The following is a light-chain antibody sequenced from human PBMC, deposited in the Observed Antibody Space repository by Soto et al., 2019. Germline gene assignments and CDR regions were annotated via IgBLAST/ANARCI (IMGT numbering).Light chain of an antibody. CDR2: AAT. CDR3: QQSYSTPIT. Sequence: DIQMTQSPSSLSASIGDTVAITCRASQDIRDNLNWYQQKPGKAPKLLMSAATNLETGAPSRFSGSGSETDFTLISSSLQAEDSATYFCQQSYSTPITFGGGTRVEIK. V-gene: IGKV1-39*01. J-gene: IGKJ4*01. CDR1: QDIRDN.